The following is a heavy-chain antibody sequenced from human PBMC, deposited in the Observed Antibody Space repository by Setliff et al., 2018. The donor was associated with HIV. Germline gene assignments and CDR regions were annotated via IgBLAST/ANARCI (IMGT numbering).Heavy chain of an antibody. J-gene: IGHJ4*02. CDR1: GYTFTSYG. CDR2: IIPIFGTA. V-gene: IGHV1-69*06. CDR3: ARDYPRLGYSYGPNYFDY. D-gene: IGHD5-18*01. Sequence: ASVKVSCKASGYTFTSYGISWVRQAPGQGLEWMGRIIPIFGTANYAQKFQGRVTITADKSTSTAYMELSSLRSEDTAVYYCARDYPRLGYSYGPNYFDYWGQGTLVTVSS.